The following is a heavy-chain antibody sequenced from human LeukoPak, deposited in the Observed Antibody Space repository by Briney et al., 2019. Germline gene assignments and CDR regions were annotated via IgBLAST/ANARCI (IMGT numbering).Heavy chain of an antibody. CDR3: ARDQGSWYGYYYYYGMDV. Sequence: ASVKVSCKASGYTFTGYYMHWVRQAPGQGHEWMGWINPNSGGTNYAQKFQGWVTMTRDTSISTAYMELSRLRSDDTAVYYCARDQGSWYGYYYYYGMDVWGQGTTVTVSS. D-gene: IGHD6-13*01. J-gene: IGHJ6*02. V-gene: IGHV1-2*04. CDR1: GYTFTGYY. CDR2: INPNSGGT.